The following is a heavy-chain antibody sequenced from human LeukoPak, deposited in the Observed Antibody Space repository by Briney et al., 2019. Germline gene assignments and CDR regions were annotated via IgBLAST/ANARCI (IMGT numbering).Heavy chain of an antibody. Sequence: SETLSLTCTVSGGSISRSNWWSWVRQPPGKGLEWIGEIHDTGSTNYNPPLKSRVTMSLDKSKNQFSLNLNSVTAADTAVYYCATYNDILSGYTFDYWGQGTLVAVSS. D-gene: IGHD3-9*01. V-gene: IGHV4-4*02. CDR2: IHDTGST. CDR1: GGSISRSNW. CDR3: ATYNDILSGYTFDY. J-gene: IGHJ4*02.